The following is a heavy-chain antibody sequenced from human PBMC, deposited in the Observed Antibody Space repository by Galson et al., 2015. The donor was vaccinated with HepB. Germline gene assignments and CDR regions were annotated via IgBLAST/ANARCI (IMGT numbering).Heavy chain of an antibody. CDR3: ARKAYGYGMDV. J-gene: IGHJ6*02. CDR2: INREGSEK. CDR1: GFTFSSYW. D-gene: IGHD4-17*01. Sequence: SLRLSCAASGFTFSSYWMSWVRQAPGKGLEGVANINREGSEKYSVDSVKGRFTISRDNAKNSLYLQMNSLRAEDTAVYYCARKAYGYGMDVWGQGSTVTVSS. V-gene: IGHV3-7*05.